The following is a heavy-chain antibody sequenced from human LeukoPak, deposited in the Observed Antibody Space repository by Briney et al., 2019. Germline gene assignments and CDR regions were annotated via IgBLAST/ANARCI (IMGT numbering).Heavy chain of an antibody. J-gene: IGHJ4*02. D-gene: IGHD3-16*02. V-gene: IGHV3-30*02. CDR1: GFPFNAYN. CDR3: AKDGGRYRFDF. Sequence: GSLRLSCTAPGFPFNAYNIHWIRQSPGRGLEWVSFLRNDETEIHYADFAKGRFTISRDRSKNSVYLQMNSLRPDDTALYYCAKDGGRYRFDFWGQGTMVTVSS. CDR2: LRNDETEI.